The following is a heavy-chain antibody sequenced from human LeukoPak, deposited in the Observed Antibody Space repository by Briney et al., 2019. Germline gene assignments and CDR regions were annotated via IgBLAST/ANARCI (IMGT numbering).Heavy chain of an antibody. J-gene: IGHJ4*02. D-gene: IGHD3-22*01. Sequence: PSETLSLTCTVSGGSISSYYWSSIRQPPGKGLEWIGYIYYSGSTNYNPSLKSRVTISVDTSKNQFSLKLSSVTAADTAVYYCARHYYDSSGYYSYWGQGTLVTVSS. CDR3: ARHYYDSSGYYSY. V-gene: IGHV4-59*08. CDR2: IYYSGST. CDR1: GGSISSYY.